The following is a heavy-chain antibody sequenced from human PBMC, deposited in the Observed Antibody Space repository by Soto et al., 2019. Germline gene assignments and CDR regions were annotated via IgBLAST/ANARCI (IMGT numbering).Heavy chain of an antibody. CDR3: AKAQSTVVDQVDAFDI. Sequence: GGSLRLSCAASGFSFSGYSLSWVRQAPGKGLEWVSAISGSGGSTYYADSVKGRFTISRDNSKNTLYLQMNSLRAEDTVVFYCAKAQSTVVDQVDAFDICGQGKMVTVSS. D-gene: IGHD2-2*01. CDR1: GFSFSGYS. CDR2: ISGSGGST. J-gene: IGHJ3*02. V-gene: IGHV3-23*01.